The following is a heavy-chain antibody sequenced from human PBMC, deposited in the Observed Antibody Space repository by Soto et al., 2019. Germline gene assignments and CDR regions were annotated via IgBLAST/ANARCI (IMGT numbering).Heavy chain of an antibody. Sequence: SETLSLTCSVSGGSISGYYWTWIRQPPGKGLEWIGNIYYSGSTNYGPFLNSRVTISIDTSKNQCSLQLTSVTAADTAIYYCTTRPSSVGWFDPWGQGTLVTV. D-gene: IGHD6-6*01. J-gene: IGHJ5*02. CDR1: GGSISGYY. V-gene: IGHV4-59*01. CDR2: IYYSGST. CDR3: TTRPSSVGWFDP.